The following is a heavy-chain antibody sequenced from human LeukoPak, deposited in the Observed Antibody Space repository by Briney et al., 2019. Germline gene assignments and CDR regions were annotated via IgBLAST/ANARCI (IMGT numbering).Heavy chain of an antibody. CDR2: MSSSASTI. CDR3: TRDHRDRRFDY. CDR1: GFTVSSYS. V-gene: IGHV3-48*01. Sequence: GGSLRLSCAASGFTVSSYSMDWVRQAPGRGPEWVSYMSSSASTIYYADSVKGRFTISRDSAKNSLYLQMNSLRAEDTAVYYCTRDHRDRRFDYWGHGTLVTVSS. J-gene: IGHJ4*01.